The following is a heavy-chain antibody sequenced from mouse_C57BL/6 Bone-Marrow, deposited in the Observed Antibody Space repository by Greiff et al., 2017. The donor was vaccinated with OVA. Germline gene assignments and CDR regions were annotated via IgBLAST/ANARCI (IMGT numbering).Heavy chain of an antibody. CDR1: GFTFSSYG. Sequence: EVNLVESGGDLVKPGGSLKLSCAASGFTFSSYGMSWVRQTPDKRLEWVATISSGGSYTYYPDSVKGRFTISRDNAKNTLYLQMSSLKSEDTAMYYCARHSPFYYGSSYAMDYWGQGTSVTVSS. J-gene: IGHJ4*01. D-gene: IGHD1-1*01. V-gene: IGHV5-6*01. CDR3: ARHSPFYYGSSYAMDY. CDR2: ISSGGSYT.